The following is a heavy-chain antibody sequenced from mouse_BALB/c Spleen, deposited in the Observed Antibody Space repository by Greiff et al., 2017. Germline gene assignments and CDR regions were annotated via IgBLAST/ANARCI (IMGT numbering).Heavy chain of an antibody. J-gene: IGHJ2*01. CDR3: ARRGVYFYYFDY. CDR1: GDSITSGY. D-gene: IGHD2-1*01. V-gene: IGHV3-8*02. Sequence: EVQLQQSGPSLVKPSQTLSLTCSVTGDSITSGYWNWIRKFPGNKLEYMGYISYSGSTYYNPSLKSRISITRDTSKNQYYLQLNSVTTEDTATYYCARRGVYFYYFDYWGQGTTLTVSS. CDR2: ISYSGST.